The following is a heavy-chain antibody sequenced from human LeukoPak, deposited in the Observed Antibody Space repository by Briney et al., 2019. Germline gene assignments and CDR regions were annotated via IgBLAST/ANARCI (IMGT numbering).Heavy chain of an antibody. J-gene: IGHJ4*02. V-gene: IGHV3-69-1*01. CDR3: ARLLLNYYDSSGYPESAFDY. D-gene: IGHD3-22*01. Sequence: GGSLRLSCAASGFTFDDYAMHWVRQAPGKGLEWVSSISSSSYIYYADSVKGRFTISRDNAKNSLYLQMNSLRAEDTAVYYCARLLLNYYDSSGYPESAFDYWGQGTLVTVSS. CDR1: GFTFDDYA. CDR2: ISSSSYI.